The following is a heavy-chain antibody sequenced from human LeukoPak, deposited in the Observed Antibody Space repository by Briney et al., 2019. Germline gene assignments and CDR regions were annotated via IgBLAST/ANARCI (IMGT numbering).Heavy chain of an antibody. CDR3: ARRPEGYGSGTYYYMDV. D-gene: IGHD3-10*01. V-gene: IGHV4-39*07. CDR1: GDSISSSNCY. CDR2: INHSGST. J-gene: IGHJ6*03. Sequence: SETLSLTCTVSGDSISSSNCYWSWIRQPPGKGLEWIGEINHSGSTNYNPSLKSRVTISVDTSKNQFSLKLSSVTAADTAVYYCARRPEGYGSGTYYYMDVWGKGTTVTISS.